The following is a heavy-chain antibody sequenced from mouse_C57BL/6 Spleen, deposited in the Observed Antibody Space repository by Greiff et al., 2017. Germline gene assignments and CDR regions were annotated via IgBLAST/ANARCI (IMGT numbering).Heavy chain of an antibody. J-gene: IGHJ2*01. CDR1: GYSITSGYY. V-gene: IGHV3-6*01. D-gene: IGHD6-1*01. CDR2: ISYDGSN. Sequence: ESGPGLVKPSQSLSLTCSVTGYSITSGYYWNWIRQFPGNKLEWMGYISYDGSNNYNPSLKNRISITRDTSKNQFFLKLNSVTTEDTATYYCATASFYFDYWGQGTTLTVSS. CDR3: ATASFYFDY.